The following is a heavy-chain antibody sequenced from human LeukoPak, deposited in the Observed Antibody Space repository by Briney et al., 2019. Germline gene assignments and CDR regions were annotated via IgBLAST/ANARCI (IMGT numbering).Heavy chain of an antibody. V-gene: IGHV1-8*01. Sequence: ASVKVSCKASGYTFTSYDINWVRQATGQGLEWMGWMNPNSGNTGYAQKFQGGVTMTRNTSISTAYMELSSLRSEDTAVYYCAKAGKIAARPSCYWGQGTLVTVSS. CDR3: AKAGKIAARPSCY. CDR1: GYTFTSYD. CDR2: MNPNSGNT. D-gene: IGHD6-6*01. J-gene: IGHJ4*02.